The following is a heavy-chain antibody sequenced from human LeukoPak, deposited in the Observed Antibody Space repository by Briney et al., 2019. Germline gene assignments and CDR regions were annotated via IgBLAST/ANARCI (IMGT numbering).Heavy chain of an antibody. V-gene: IGHV4-59*11. J-gene: IGHJ3*02. D-gene: IGHD3-10*01. Sequence: SETLSLTCTVSGASITGHYWSWVRQSPEKGLEWIGYISHTGSTNYNPFLKSRVTMSVDTSKKQFSLKLSSVTAADTAIYYCARDQLSINVLDIWGQGTLVTVSS. CDR3: ARDQLSINVLDI. CDR1: GASITGHY. CDR2: ISHTGST.